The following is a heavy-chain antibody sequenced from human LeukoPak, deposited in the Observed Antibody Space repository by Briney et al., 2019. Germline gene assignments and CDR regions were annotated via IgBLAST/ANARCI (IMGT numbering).Heavy chain of an antibody. Sequence: SQTLSLTCTVSGGSISGGDYYWSWIRQPPGKGLEWIGYIYYIGSTNYNPSLKSRVTISVDTSKNQLSLKLSSVTPADTAVYYCARLIKYSNYYFDYWGQGTLVTVSS. D-gene: IGHD4-11*01. CDR3: ARLIKYSNYYFDY. CDR2: IYYIGST. CDR1: GGSISGGDYY. V-gene: IGHV4-30-4*01. J-gene: IGHJ4*02.